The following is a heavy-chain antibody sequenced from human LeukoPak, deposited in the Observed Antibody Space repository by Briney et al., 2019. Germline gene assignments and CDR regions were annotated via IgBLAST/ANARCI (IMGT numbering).Heavy chain of an antibody. CDR3: ARSDYRASGYYYFDS. V-gene: IGHV4-4*07. CDR2: IYSGGNT. Sequence: PSETLSLTCTVSIGSITNYYWSWIRQPAGRGLEWIGRIYSGGNTNYNPSLESRVTMSVDTSRNQFSLKVSSVTAADTAVYYCARSDYRASGYYYFDSWGQGTLVSVSS. CDR1: IGSITNYY. J-gene: IGHJ4*02. D-gene: IGHD3-22*01.